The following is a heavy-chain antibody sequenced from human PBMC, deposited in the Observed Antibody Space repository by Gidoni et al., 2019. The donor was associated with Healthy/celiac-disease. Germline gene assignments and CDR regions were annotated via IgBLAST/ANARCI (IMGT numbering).Heavy chain of an antibody. CDR3: AKEGRLWFGEYMAY. V-gene: IGHV3-23*01. CDR2: ISGRVDST. CDR1: DSPLSSQA. Sequence: EVQLLEYGGGLVQPGGSLDSPVQPLDSPLSSQAMSWVRQAPGKGLEGVSAISGRVDSTYYADSVKGRFTISRDNSKNTLYLQINSLRAEDTAVYYCAKEGRLWFGEYMAYWGQGTLVTVSS. J-gene: IGHJ4*02. D-gene: IGHD3-10*01.